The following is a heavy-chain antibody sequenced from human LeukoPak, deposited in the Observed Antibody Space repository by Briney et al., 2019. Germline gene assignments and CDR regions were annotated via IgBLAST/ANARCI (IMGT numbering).Heavy chain of an antibody. D-gene: IGHD1-26*01. CDR3: ARRHVVGAIDY. Sequence: GSLRLSCAASGFTFSSYWMHWVRQAPGKGLVWVSRINSDGSSTTYADSVKGRFTISRDNAKNTLYLQMNSLRAEDTALYYCARRHVVGAIDYWGQGTLVTVSS. J-gene: IGHJ4*02. CDR1: GFTFSSYW. V-gene: IGHV3-74*01. CDR2: INSDGSST.